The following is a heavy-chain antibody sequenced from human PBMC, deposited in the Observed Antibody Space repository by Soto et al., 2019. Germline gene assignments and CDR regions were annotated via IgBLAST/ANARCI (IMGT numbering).Heavy chain of an antibody. CDR2: ITYDGSNK. CDR3: AKDRVGGTFYTPLGF. Sequence: GGSLRLSCQASGFNFDNYGMHWVRQAPGKGLEWVAVITYDGSNKYYADSVKGRFTISRDNSKNTLSLHLNTLKPEDTAVYHCAKDRVGGTFYTPLGFWGQGTLVTASS. D-gene: IGHD1-7*01. J-gene: IGHJ4*02. CDR1: GFNFDNYG. V-gene: IGHV3-30*18.